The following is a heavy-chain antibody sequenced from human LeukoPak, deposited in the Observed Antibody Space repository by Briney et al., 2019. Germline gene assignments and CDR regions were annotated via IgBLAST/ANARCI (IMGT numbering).Heavy chain of an antibody. CDR3: ARDMTTVTTWYYYYYMDV. CDR1: GFTFSSYA. V-gene: IGHV3-64*01. CDR2: ISSNGGST. D-gene: IGHD4-17*01. J-gene: IGHJ6*03. Sequence: PGGSLRLSCAASGFTFSSYAMHWVRQAPGKGLEYVSAISSNGGSTYYANSVKGRFTISRDNSKNTLYLQMGSLRAEDMAVYYCARDMTTVTTWYYYYYMDVWGKGTTVTVSS.